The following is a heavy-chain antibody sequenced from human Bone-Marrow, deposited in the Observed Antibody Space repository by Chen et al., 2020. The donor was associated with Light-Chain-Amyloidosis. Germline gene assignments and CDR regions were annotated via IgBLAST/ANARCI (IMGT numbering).Heavy chain of an antibody. V-gene: IGHV4-34*01. CDR1: AGSFSGYS. CDR3: ARGTHYDFWSGYYYYYMDG. D-gene: IGHD3-3*01. Sequence: QVQLQPWGAGLLKPSETLSLTCAVYAGSFSGYSCICIRQPPGKGLEWIGEFNHSGSTNYKPSLNSRVTISVDTSKNQFSLKLSSVTAADTAVYYCARGTHYDFWSGYYYYYMDGWGKGTTVTVSS. J-gene: IGHJ6*03. CDR2: FNHSGST.